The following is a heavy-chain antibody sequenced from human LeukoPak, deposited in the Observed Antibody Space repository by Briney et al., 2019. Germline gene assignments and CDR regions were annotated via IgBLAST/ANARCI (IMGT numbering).Heavy chain of an antibody. J-gene: IGHJ6*03. V-gene: IGHV3-23*01. CDR3: TRVTMVRGVMGTAKLYYYYYYYMDV. CDR1: GFSFRSYA. D-gene: IGHD3-10*01. CDR2: ISGSGTNT. Sequence: GGSLRLSCAASGFSFRSYAMSWVRQAPGKGLEWVSAISGSGTNTYYADSVKGRFTISRDNSKNTLDLQMNSLRAEDTAVYYCTRVTMVRGVMGTAKLYYYYYYYMDVWGKGTTVTISS.